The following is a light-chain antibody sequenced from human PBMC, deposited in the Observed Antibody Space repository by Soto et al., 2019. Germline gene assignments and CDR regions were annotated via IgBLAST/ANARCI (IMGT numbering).Light chain of an antibody. Sequence: DIHMTQSPSTLSAAVGDRVTITCRACQSISCWLVLYQEKPGKAPKIVIYDASSVESGFPTRLSGSGSGTEFTRTISSLQPDDFATYYCQKYNSYSWTFGQGTKVDIK. V-gene: IGKV1-5*01. CDR3: QKYNSYSWT. J-gene: IGKJ1*01. CDR2: DAS. CDR1: QSISCW.